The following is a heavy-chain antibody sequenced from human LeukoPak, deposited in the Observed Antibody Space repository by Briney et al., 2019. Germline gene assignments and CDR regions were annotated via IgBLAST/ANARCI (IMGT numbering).Heavy chain of an antibody. J-gene: IGHJ4*02. CDR2: INWYGGST. CDR1: GFTFDDYG. Sequence: GGSLRLSCAASGFTFDDYGMSWVRQAPGKGLEWVSGINWYGGSTGYADSVKGRFTISRDNAKNSLYLQMNSLRAEDTALYYCATTSYYYDSSGYYLFDYWGQGTLVTVSS. CDR3: ATTSYYYDSSGYYLFDY. D-gene: IGHD3-22*01. V-gene: IGHV3-20*04.